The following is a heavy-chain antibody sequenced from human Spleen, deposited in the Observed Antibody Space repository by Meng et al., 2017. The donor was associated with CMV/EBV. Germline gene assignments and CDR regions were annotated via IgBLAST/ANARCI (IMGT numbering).Heavy chain of an antibody. CDR2: IKQDGSEK. J-gene: IGHJ6*02. V-gene: IGHV3-7*01. Sequence: GESLKISCAASGFTFSSYWMSWVRQAPGKGLEWVANIKQDGSEKYYGDSVKGRFTISRDNAKNSLYLQMNSLRAEDTAVYYCARDWASGCSSTSCYTYYYYGMDVWGQGTTVTVSS. CDR3: ARDWASGCSSTSCYTYYYYGMDV. D-gene: IGHD2-2*01. CDR1: GFTFSSYW.